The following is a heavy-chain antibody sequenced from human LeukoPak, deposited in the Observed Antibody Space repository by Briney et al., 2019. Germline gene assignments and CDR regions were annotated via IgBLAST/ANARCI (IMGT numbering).Heavy chain of an antibody. J-gene: IGHJ4*02. CDR1: GGSISSYY. CDR2: IYTSGST. V-gene: IGHV4-4*09. Sequence: SETLSLTCTVSGGSISSYYWSWIRQPPGKGLKWIGYIYTSGSTNYNPSLKSRVTISVDTSKNQFSLKLSSVTAADTAVYYCARLTIDYGGNSEVFDYWGQGTLVTVSS. D-gene: IGHD4-23*01. CDR3: ARLTIDYGGNSEVFDY.